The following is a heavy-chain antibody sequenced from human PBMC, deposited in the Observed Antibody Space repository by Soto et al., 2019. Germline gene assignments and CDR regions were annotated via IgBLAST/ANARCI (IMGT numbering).Heavy chain of an antibody. CDR1: GYTFTSYA. CDR3: ARDGLVAGASSYFAY. J-gene: IGHJ4*02. D-gene: IGHD2-2*01. V-gene: IGHV1-3*01. CDR2: ISGGDGDI. Sequence: ASVKVSCKPSGYTFTSYAVHWVRQAPGQGLEWMGWISGGDGDIRYSPKFQGRITISSDTSAGIAYMELSSLRSEDTAVYYCARDGLVAGASSYFAYWGQGTVVTIST.